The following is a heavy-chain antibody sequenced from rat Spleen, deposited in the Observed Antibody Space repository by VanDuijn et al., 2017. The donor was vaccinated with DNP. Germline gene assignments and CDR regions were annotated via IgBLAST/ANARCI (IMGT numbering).Heavy chain of an antibody. CDR2: ISSSGGST. CDR1: GFTFSDYY. J-gene: IGHJ2*01. CDR3: GKNTGYYFDH. V-gene: IGHV5-25*01. D-gene: IGHD4-1*01. Sequence: EVQLVESGGGLVQPGRSLKLSCAASGFTFSDYYMAWVRQAPTKGLEWVAAISSSGGSTYYRDSVKGRFTVSRDYAKSTLYLQMDSLRSEDTATYYCGKNTGYYFDHWGQGVMVTVSS.